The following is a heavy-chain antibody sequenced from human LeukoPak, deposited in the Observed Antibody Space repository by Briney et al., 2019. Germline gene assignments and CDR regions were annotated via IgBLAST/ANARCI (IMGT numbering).Heavy chain of an antibody. D-gene: IGHD3-16*02. Sequence: ASVKVSCKAPGYMFTNYGISWVRQAPGQGLEWMGWISVYNGNTNYAQKLQGRVTMTTDTSTSTAYMELRSLRSDDTAVYYCAREGYVWGSYRYTYYFDYWGQGTLVTVSS. CDR2: ISVYNGNT. V-gene: IGHV1-18*01. CDR3: AREGYVWGSYRYTYYFDY. CDR1: GYMFTNYG. J-gene: IGHJ4*02.